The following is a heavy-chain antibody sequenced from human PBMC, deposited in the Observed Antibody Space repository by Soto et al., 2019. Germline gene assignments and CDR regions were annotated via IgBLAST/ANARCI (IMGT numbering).Heavy chain of an antibody. CDR3: ARDEAAQYYFDY. CDR1: GFTFSSYW. CDR2: INSDGSST. V-gene: IGHV3-74*01. D-gene: IGHD6-13*01. J-gene: IGHJ4*02. Sequence: VQLVESGGGLVQPGGSLRLSCAASGFTFSSYWMHWVRQAPGKGLVWVSRINSDGSSTSYADSVKGRFTISSDNAKNTLYLQMNSLRAEDTAVYYCARDEAAQYYFDYWGQGTLVTVSS.